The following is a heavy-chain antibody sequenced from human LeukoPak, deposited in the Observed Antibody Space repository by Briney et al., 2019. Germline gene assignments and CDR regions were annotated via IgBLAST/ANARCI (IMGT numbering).Heavy chain of an antibody. CDR2: ISNDGSNK. CDR1: GFIFSTYG. J-gene: IGHJ4*02. CDR3: AKGLSGGGQRGYFDF. Sequence: GGSLRLSCAASGFIFSTYGIHWVRQAPGKGLEWVAVISNDGSNKYYADSVRGRFTISRDNSKNTLYLQMNSLRAEDTAVYYCAKGLSGGGQRGYFDFWGQGTLVTVSS. D-gene: IGHD4-23*01. V-gene: IGHV3-30*18.